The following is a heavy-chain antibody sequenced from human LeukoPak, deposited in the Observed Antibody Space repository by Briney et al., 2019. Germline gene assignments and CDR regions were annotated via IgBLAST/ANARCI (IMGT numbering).Heavy chain of an antibody. Sequence: SQTLSLTCDISGDSVSSNCGAWNWIRQSPSRGLEWRGRTYYRSKWYNHYAVSVKSRITINPDTSKNQFSLQMNSVTPEDTAVYYCARDQDTIFGVGLDYWGQGTLVTASS. J-gene: IGHJ4*02. CDR2: TYYRSKWYN. CDR1: GDSVSSNCGA. CDR3: ARDQDTIFGVGLDY. V-gene: IGHV6-1*01. D-gene: IGHD3-3*01.